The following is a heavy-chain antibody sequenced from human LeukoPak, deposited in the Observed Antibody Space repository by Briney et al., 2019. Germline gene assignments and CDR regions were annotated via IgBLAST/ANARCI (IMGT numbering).Heavy chain of an antibody. Sequence: GRSLRLSCAASGFTFSSYGMHWVRQAPGKGLEGVAVIWYDGSNKYYADSVKGRFTISRDNSKNTLYLQMNSLRAEDTAVYYCAREIYDYVWGSYRPRYYFDYWGQGTLVTVSS. CDR3: AREIYDYVWGSYRPRYYFDY. V-gene: IGHV3-33*01. CDR2: IWYDGSNK. J-gene: IGHJ4*02. D-gene: IGHD3-16*02. CDR1: GFTFSSYG.